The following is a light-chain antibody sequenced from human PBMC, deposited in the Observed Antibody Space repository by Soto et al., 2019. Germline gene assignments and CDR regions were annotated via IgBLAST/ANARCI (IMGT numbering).Light chain of an antibody. CDR3: QEYGSSRT. J-gene: IGKJ1*01. CDR1: QSVLSSN. CDR2: DAS. Sequence: EIVLTQSPGTLSLSPGERATLSCRASQSVLSSNLAWYQQKPGQAPRLLIYDASSRATGIPDRFSGSGSGTDFTLTISRLEPEDFAVYYCQEYGSSRTFGQGTKVDIK. V-gene: IGKV3-20*01.